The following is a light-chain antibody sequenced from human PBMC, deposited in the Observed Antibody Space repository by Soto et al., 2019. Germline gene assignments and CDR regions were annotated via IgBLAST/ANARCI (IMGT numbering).Light chain of an antibody. CDR3: SSYTRSDTLI. CDR1: INDIGGYNY. J-gene: IGLJ2*01. Sequence: QSALTQPASVSGSPGQSITISCTGTINDIGGYNYVSWYQQHPGKVPKLLIYDVSNRPSGVSGRFSGSKSGNTASLTIAGLQADDEADDHCSSYTRSDTLIFGGGTKLTVL. CDR2: DVS. V-gene: IGLV2-14*03.